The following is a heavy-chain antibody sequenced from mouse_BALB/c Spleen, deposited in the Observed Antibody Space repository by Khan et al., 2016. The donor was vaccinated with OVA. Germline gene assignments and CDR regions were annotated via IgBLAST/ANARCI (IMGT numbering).Heavy chain of an antibody. J-gene: IGHJ1*01. D-gene: IGHD4-1*01. CDR1: GYTFTNYG. Sequence: QIQLVQSGPELKKPGETVKISCKASGYTFTNYGMNWVKQAPGKGLKWMGWINTYPGEPTYADDFKGRFAFSLETSASTAYLQINNLKNEDTATYFCARTGGYFDVWGAGTTVTVSS. CDR3: ARTGGYFDV. V-gene: IGHV9-3-1*01. CDR2: INTYPGEP.